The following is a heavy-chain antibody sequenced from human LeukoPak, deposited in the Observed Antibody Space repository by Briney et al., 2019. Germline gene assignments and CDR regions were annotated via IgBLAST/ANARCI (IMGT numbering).Heavy chain of an antibody. V-gene: IGHV1-69*04. Sequence: ASVKVSCKASGGTFSSYAISWVRQAPGQGLEWMGRIIPILGIANYAQKFQARVTMTTDTSTSTAYMELRTLRSDDTAVYYCASTIDDAFDIWGQGTMVTVSS. D-gene: IGHD1-26*01. CDR3: ASTIDDAFDI. CDR2: IIPILGIA. J-gene: IGHJ3*02. CDR1: GGTFSSYA.